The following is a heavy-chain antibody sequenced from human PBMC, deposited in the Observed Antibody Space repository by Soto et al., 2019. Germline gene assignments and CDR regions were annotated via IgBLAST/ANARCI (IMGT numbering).Heavy chain of an antibody. D-gene: IGHD3-22*01. CDR3: ARDEYNRYYYDSSGYYPFDY. J-gene: IGHJ4*02. CDR1: GYTFTSYY. V-gene: IGHV1-46*01. Sequence: ASVKVSCKASGYTFTSYYMHWVRQAPGQGLEWMGIINPSGGSTSYAQKFQGRVTMTRDTSTSTVYMELSSLRSEDTAVYYCARDEYNRYYYDSSGYYPFDYWGQGTLVTVSS. CDR2: INPSGGST.